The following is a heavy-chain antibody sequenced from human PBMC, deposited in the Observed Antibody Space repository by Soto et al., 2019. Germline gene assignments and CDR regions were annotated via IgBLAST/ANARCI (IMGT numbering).Heavy chain of an antibody. CDR2: ISAYNGNT. CDR3: PRDPPPPDY. CDR1: GYTFASYA. Sequence: QVQLVQSGAEVKKPGASVKVSCKASGYTFASYAITWMRQAPGQGLEWLGWISAYNGNTNYAQKLQGRVTMTTDTSTSTAYLALRSLRSDDTTVYYCPRDPPPPDYWGQGTLVSVSS. V-gene: IGHV1-18*01. J-gene: IGHJ4*02.